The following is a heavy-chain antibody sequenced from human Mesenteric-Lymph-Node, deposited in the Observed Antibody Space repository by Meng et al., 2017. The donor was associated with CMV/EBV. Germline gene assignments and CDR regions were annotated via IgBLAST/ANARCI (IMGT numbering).Heavy chain of an antibody. Sequence: GGSLRLSCAASGFTFSAYAMHWVRQAPGEGPEWVAFIRSDGSNIYYADSVKGRFTISRDNSKNTLYLQMNSLRAEDTAVYYCTYGSGSRLSLDYYYGMDVWGQGTTVTVSS. D-gene: IGHD3-10*01. V-gene: IGHV3-30*02. CDR1: GFTFSAYA. CDR3: TYGSGSRLSLDYYYGMDV. J-gene: IGHJ6*02. CDR2: IRSDGSNI.